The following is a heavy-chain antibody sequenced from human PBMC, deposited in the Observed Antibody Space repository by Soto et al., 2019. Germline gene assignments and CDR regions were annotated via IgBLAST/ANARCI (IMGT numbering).Heavy chain of an antibody. V-gene: IGHV4-30-4*01. CDR2: IYYSGST. J-gene: IGHJ5*02. Sequence: TSETLSLTCTVSGGSISSGDYYWSWIRQPPGKGLEWIGYIYYSGSTYYNPSLKSRVTISVDTSKNQFSLKLSSVTAADTAVYYCAREIIAAAGTVRFDPWGQGTLVTVSS. D-gene: IGHD6-13*01. CDR3: AREIIAAAGTVRFDP. CDR1: GGSISSGDYY.